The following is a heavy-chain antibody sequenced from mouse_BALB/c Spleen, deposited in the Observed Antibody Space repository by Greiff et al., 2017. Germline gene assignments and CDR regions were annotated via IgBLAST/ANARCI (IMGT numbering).Heavy chain of an antibody. CDR1: GFTFSSYA. CDR2: ISSGGSYT. CDR3: ARDGYDWAMDY. V-gene: IGHV5-9-1*01. Sequence: EVMLVESGGGLVKPGGSLKLSCAASGFTFSSYAMSWVRQTPEKRLEWVATISSGGSYTYYPDTVTGRFTISRDNAKNTLYLEMSSLRSEDTAMYYCARDGYDWAMDYWGQGTSVTVSS. D-gene: IGHD2-2*01. J-gene: IGHJ4*01.